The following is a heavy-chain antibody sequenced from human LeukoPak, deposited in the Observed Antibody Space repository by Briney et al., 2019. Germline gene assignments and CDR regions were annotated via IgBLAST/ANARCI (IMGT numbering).Heavy chain of an antibody. CDR3: ARDSIAAATNWFDP. V-gene: IGHV1-3*01. J-gene: IGHJ5*02. D-gene: IGHD6-13*01. CDR1: GYTFTSYA. CDR2: TNAGNGNT. Sequence: GASVKVSCKASGYTFTSYAMHWVRQAPGQRLEWMGWTNAGNGNTKYSQKFQGRVTLTRDTSASTAYMELSSLRSEDTAVYYCARDSIAAATNWFDPWGQGTLVTVSS.